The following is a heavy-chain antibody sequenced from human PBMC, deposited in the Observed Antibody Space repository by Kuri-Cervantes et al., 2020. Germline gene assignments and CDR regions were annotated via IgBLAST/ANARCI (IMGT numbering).Heavy chain of an antibody. V-gene: IGHV3-69-1*01. CDR1: GFSFSDYY. CDR2: ISSSSTI. D-gene: IGHD4-17*01. Sequence: GESLKISCAASGFSFSDYYMKWVRQAPGKGLEWVSSISSSSTIYYADSVKGRFTISRDNAKNSLYLQMNSLRAEDTAVYYCAKGGYDYGEDRFDPWGQGTLVTVSS. CDR3: AKGGYDYGEDRFDP. J-gene: IGHJ5*02.